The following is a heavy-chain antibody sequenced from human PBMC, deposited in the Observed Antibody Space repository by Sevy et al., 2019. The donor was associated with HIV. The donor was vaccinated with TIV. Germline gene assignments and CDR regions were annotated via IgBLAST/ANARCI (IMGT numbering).Heavy chain of an antibody. Sequence: SETLSLTCTVSGGSISGYYWSWIRQPPGKGLEWIGYIYYSGSTNYNPSLKSRVTISVDTSKNQCSLKLSSVTAADTAMHYCARSYSSSWADLDYWGQGTLVTVSS. V-gene: IGHV4-59*01. CDR1: GGSISGYY. CDR2: IYYSGST. J-gene: IGHJ4*02. CDR3: ARSYSSSWADLDY. D-gene: IGHD6-13*01.